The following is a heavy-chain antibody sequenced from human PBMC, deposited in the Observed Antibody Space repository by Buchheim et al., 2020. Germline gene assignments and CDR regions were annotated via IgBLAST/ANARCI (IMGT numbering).Heavy chain of an antibody. J-gene: IGHJ4*02. CDR1: GGTFSSYA. V-gene: IGHV1-69*04. CDR3: ARIAAAGTAVIDY. Sequence: QVQLVQSGAEVKKPGSSVKVSCKASGGTFSSYAISWVRQAPGQGLEWMGRIIPILGIANYAQKFQGRDPITADKSTSTAYMELSSLRSEDTAVYYCARIAAAGTAVIDYWGQGTL. D-gene: IGHD6-13*01. CDR2: IIPILGIA.